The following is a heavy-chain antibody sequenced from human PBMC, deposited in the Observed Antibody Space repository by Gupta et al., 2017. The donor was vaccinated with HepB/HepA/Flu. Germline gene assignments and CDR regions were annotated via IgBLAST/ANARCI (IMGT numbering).Heavy chain of an antibody. CDR2: INPNSGDT. CDR1: GYTFTDYY. V-gene: IGHV1-2*02. Sequence: QVQLVQSGAEVKKPGASVKVSCKASGYTFTDYYIHWVRQAPGQGLEWMGWINPNSGDTNFAQKFQGRVTMTRDTSISTAYMEVSSLTSDDTAVYFCARSPGPFDIWGQGTIVTVSS. J-gene: IGHJ3*02. CDR3: ARSPGPFDI.